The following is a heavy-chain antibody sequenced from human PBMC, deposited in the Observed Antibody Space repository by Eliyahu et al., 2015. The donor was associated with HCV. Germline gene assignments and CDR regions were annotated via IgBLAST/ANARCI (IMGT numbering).Heavy chain of an antibody. D-gene: IGHD4-17*01. CDR1: GFSLNTRGMC. Sequence: QVTLRESGPALVTPTQTLTLTCTFSGFSLNTRGMCVSWIRQPPGKVLEWLALIDWDDDKYYSTSLKTRLTISKDTSKNQVVLTMTNMDPVDTATYYCARTREGAGDYVGDFDYWGQGTLVTVSS. CDR3: ARTREGAGDYVGDFDY. V-gene: IGHV2-70*01. CDR2: IDWDDDK. J-gene: IGHJ4*02.